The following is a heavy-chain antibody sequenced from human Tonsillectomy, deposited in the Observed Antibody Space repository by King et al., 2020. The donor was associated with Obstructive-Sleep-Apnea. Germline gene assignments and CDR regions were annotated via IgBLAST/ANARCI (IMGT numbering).Heavy chain of an antibody. CDR2: IYPSDPDT. Sequence: QLVQSGAEVKKPGESLKISCTGSGYRFTSYWIGWVRQMPEKGLEWMGIIYPSDPDTSYSPSFEGQVTISADKSISTAYLQWSSLKASDTAIYYCARGLEFSSSNYDYWGQGTLVTVSS. CDR1: GYRFTSYW. D-gene: IGHD6-6*01. J-gene: IGHJ4*02. V-gene: IGHV5-51*01. CDR3: ARGLEFSSSNYDY.